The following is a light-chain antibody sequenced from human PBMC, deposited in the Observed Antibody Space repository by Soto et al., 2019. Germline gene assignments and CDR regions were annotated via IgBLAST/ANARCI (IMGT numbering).Light chain of an antibody. CDR2: EVS. CDR3: SSYTSISTLDV. CDR1: NSDVGGYNY. J-gene: IGLJ1*01. V-gene: IGLV2-14*01. Sequence: QSALTQPASVSGSPGQSITIFCTGTNSDVGGYNYVSWYQQHPGKAPELMIYEVSHRPSGVSNRFSGSKSDNTASLTISWLQAEDEADYYCSSYTSISTLDVFGTGTKLTV.